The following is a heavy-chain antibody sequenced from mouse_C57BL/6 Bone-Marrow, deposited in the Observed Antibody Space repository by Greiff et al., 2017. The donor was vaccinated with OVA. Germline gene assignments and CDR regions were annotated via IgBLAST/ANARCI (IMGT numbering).Heavy chain of an antibody. J-gene: IGHJ1*03. Sequence: EVKVVESGGGLVKPGGSLKLSCAASGFTFSSYAMSWVRQTPEKRLAWVATISDGGSYTYYPDNVKGRFTISRDNAKNNLYLQMSHLKSEDTAMYYCARHYYGSIFYWYFDVWGTGTTVTVSS. D-gene: IGHD1-1*01. V-gene: IGHV5-4*03. CDR2: ISDGGSYT. CDR1: GFTFSSYA. CDR3: ARHYYGSIFYWYFDV.